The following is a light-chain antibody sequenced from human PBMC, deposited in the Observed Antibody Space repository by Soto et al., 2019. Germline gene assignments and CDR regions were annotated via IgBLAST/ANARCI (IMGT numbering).Light chain of an antibody. CDR2: DAS. Sequence: IVLTQSPATLSVSPGERATLSCRASQAVGSNLAWYQQRPGQAPRLLIYDASTRATGIPHRFSGGGSGTEFTLTISSLQSDDFAVIYCQHFNKWPHMPAFGGGTKLAIK. CDR1: QAVGSN. J-gene: IGKJ4*01. V-gene: IGKV3-15*01. CDR3: QHFNKWPHMPA.